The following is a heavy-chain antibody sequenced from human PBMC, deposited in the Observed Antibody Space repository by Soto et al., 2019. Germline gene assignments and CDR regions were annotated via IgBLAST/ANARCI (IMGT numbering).Heavy chain of an antibody. Sequence: PSETLSLTCSVSGGSLSSHWWTWIRQPPGKGLQWVGHIFYTGITKYNPSLQSRVSISVDTSKDHFSLTLNSVTAADTAVYYCARGGYDFSGVNFDEVFDFWGQGIPVTVSS. D-gene: IGHD3-22*01. CDR3: ARGGYDFSGVNFDEVFDF. J-gene: IGHJ4*01. CDR1: GGSLSSHW. V-gene: IGHV4-59*11. CDR2: IFYTGIT.